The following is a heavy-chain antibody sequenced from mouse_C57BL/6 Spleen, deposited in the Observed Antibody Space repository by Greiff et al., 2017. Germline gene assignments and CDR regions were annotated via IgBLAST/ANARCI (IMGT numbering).Heavy chain of an antibody. CDR1: GYAFSSSW. J-gene: IGHJ2*01. Sequence: VQRVESGPELVKPGASVKISCKASGYAFSSSWMNWVKQRPGKGLEWIGRIYPGDGDTNYNGKFKGKATLTADKSSSTAYMQLSSLTSEDSAVYFCARSDSSYFDYWGQGTTLTVSS. CDR3: ARSDSSYFDY. V-gene: IGHV1-82*01. D-gene: IGHD3-2*02. CDR2: IYPGDGDT.